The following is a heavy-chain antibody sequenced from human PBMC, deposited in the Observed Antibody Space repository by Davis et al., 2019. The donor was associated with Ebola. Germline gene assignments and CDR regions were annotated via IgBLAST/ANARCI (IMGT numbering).Heavy chain of an antibody. V-gene: IGHV3-7*01. CDR3: ARDPARGAFDL. CDR2: INQDGSQR. CDR1: GFSFSNYC. Sequence: PGRSLRLSCLASGFSFSNYCMTWVSQAPGKGLECVANINQDGSQRYYVDSVKGRFTISRDNAKKSLYLQMNSLRADDTAIYYCARDPARGAFDLWGHGTMVNVSS. J-gene: IGHJ3*01.